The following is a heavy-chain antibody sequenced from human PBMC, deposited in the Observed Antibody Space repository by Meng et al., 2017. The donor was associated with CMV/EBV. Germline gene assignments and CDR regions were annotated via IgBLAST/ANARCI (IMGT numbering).Heavy chain of an antibody. CDR2: IYHSGST. CDR1: SNSNNW. Sequence: SNSNNWWSWVGQPPGKGLEWIGGIYHSGSTNYNPSLKSRVTISVDKSKNQFSLKLSSVTAADTAVYYCASWAPAIAAAGSTLAVFDYWGQGTLVTVSS. V-gene: IGHV4-4*02. CDR3: ASWAPAIAAAGSTLAVFDY. D-gene: IGHD6-13*01. J-gene: IGHJ4*02.